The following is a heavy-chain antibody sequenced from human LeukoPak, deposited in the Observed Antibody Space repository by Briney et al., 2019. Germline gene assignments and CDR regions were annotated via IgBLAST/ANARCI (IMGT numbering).Heavy chain of an antibody. D-gene: IGHD4-17*01. CDR1: GFTFSSYA. V-gene: IGHV3-33*08. CDR2: IWYDGSQK. CDR3: ARDRGDYNHNFDY. Sequence: GGSLRLSCAASGFTFSSYAMHWVRQAPGKGLEWVAVIWYDGSQKYYADSVKGRFTISGDNSKNMLYLHMNSLRAEDTAVYFCARDRGDYNHNFDYWGQGTLVTVSS. J-gene: IGHJ4*02.